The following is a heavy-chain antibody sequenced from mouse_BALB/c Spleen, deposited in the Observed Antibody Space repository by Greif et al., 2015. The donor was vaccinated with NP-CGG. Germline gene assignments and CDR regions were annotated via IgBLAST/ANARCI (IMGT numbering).Heavy chain of an antibody. J-gene: IGHJ3*01. CDR3: ARDSSHGNLFAY. Sequence: EVQLVESGGGLVKPGGSLKLSCAASGFTFSSYAMSWVRQSPEKRLEWVAEISSGGSYTYYPDTVTGRFTISRDNAKNTLYLEMSSLGSEDTAMYYCARDSSHGNLFAYWGQGTLVTVSA. CDR2: ISSGGSYT. CDR1: GFTFSSYA. V-gene: IGHV5-9-4*01. D-gene: IGHD2-1*01.